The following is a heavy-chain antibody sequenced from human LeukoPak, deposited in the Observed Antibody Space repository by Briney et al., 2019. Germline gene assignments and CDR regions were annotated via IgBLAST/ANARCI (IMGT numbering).Heavy chain of an antibody. Sequence: GGSLRLSCAASGFTFSSYEMNWVRQAPGKGLEWVSYISSSGSTIYYADSVKGRFTISRDNAKNSLYLQMNSLRAEDTAVYYCARNLGYSGYAGRIFDYWGQGTPVTVSS. J-gene: IGHJ4*02. CDR2: ISSSGSTI. V-gene: IGHV3-48*03. D-gene: IGHD5-12*01. CDR3: ARNLGYSGYAGRIFDY. CDR1: GFTFSSYE.